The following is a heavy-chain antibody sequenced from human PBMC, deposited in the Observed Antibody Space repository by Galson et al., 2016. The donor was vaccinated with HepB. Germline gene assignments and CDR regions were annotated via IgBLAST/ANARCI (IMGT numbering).Heavy chain of an antibody. J-gene: IGHJ4*02. CDR1: GFIFNSHA. CDR3: AARYGEFLMVFDY. V-gene: IGHV3-23*01. CDR2: ISDIGANT. D-gene: IGHD3-10*01. Sequence: SLRLSCAGSGFIFNSHAMSWVRQAPGKGLELVSAISDIGANTYHADFVKGRFTISRDNSKHTMYLQMNSLRVEDTAVYYCAARYGEFLMVFDYWGQGTLVTVSS.